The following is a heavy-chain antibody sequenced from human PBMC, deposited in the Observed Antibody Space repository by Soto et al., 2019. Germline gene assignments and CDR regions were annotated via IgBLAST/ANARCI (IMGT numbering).Heavy chain of an antibody. Sequence: PGESLKISCKGSGYSFTSYWIGWVRQMPGKGLEWMGIIYPGDSDTRYSPSFQGQVTISADKSISTAYLQWSSLKASDTAMYYCATSTTVTTSYYYYGMDVWGQGTTVTVSS. D-gene: IGHD4-4*01. V-gene: IGHV5-51*01. CDR2: IYPGDSDT. CDR1: GYSFTSYW. J-gene: IGHJ6*02. CDR3: ATSTTVTTSYYYYGMDV.